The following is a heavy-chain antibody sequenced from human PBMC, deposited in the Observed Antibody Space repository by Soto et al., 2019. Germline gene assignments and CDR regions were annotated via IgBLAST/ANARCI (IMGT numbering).Heavy chain of an antibody. Sequence: QVQLVQSGAEVKKPGASVKVSCKASGYTFTAYYIHWVRQAPGQGLEWMGRINPNSGDTNYAQKFQGWVTMTRDTSISTAYMALSRLRSDDTAVYYCTRGHSGSNYYYGLDVWGQGTTVTVSS. CDR2: INPNSGDT. D-gene: IGHD1-26*01. CDR3: TRGHSGSNYYYGLDV. J-gene: IGHJ6*02. CDR1: GYTFTAYY. V-gene: IGHV1-2*04.